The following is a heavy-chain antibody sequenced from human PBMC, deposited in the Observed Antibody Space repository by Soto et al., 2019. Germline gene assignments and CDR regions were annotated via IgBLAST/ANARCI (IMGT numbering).Heavy chain of an antibody. CDR2: ISAYNGNT. J-gene: IGHJ4*02. D-gene: IGHD4-17*01. Sequence: ASVKFICKASGYTFTSYGISWVRQAPGQGLEWMGWISAYNGNTNYAQKLQGRVTMTTDTSTSTVYMELRSLRSDDTAVYYCASILRLRPVEFDYWGQGTLVTVSS. CDR3: ASILRLRPVEFDY. CDR1: GYTFTSYG. V-gene: IGHV1-18*01.